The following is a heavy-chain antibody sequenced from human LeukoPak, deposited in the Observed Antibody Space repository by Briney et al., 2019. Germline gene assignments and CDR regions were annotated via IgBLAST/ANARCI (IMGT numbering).Heavy chain of an antibody. V-gene: IGHV1-2*02. D-gene: IGHD3-10*01. CDR1: GYTFTSYY. CDR3: ARDWGDITMVRGVPDY. Sequence: ASVKVSCRASGYTFTSYYMHWVRQAPGQGLEWMGWINPNSGGTNYAQKFQGRVTMTRDTSISTAYMELSRLGSDDTAVYYCARDWGDITMVRGVPDYWGQGTLVTVSS. J-gene: IGHJ4*02. CDR2: INPNSGGT.